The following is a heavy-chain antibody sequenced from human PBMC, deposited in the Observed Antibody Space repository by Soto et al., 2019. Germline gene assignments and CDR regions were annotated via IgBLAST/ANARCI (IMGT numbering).Heavy chain of an antibody. CDR2: ISRTGETV. CDR3: AREGFYAMDV. CDR1: GFTFSSYE. V-gene: IGHV3-48*03. Sequence: GSLRLSCKVSGFTFSSYEMYWVRQAPGKGLEWISYISRTGETVYYADSVKGRFTISRDNARNSLSVEMNSLRVEDTGVYYCAREGFYAMDVWGQGTMVTVSS. J-gene: IGHJ6*02.